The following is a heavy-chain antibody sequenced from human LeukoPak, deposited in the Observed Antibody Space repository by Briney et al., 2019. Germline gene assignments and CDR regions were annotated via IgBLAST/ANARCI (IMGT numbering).Heavy chain of an antibody. CDR3: ARDAHYYDSSGYFGY. J-gene: IGHJ4*02. Sequence: SETLSLTCTVSGGSISSGSYYWSWIRQPPGKGLEWVGEINHSGSTNYNPSLKSRVTISVDTSKNQFSLKLSSVTAADTAVYYCARDAHYYDSSGYFGYWGQGTLVTVSS. CDR1: GGSISSGSYY. V-gene: IGHV4-39*07. CDR2: INHSGST. D-gene: IGHD3-22*01.